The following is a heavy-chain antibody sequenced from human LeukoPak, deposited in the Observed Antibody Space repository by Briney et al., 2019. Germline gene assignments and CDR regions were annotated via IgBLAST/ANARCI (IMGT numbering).Heavy chain of an antibody. CDR1: GGSISSSNW. CDR2: IYHSGST. V-gene: IGHV4-4*02. D-gene: IGHD2-2*02. J-gene: IGHJ6*02. CDR3: GRAAEFGYCSSTSGYTGDRDYYGMDA. Sequence: SGTLSLTCAVSGGSISSSNWWSWVRQPPGKGLEWIGEIYHSGSTNYNPSLKSRVTISVDKSKNQFSLKLSSVTAADTAVYYCGRAAEFGYCSSTSGYTGDRDYYGMDAWGQGTTVTASS.